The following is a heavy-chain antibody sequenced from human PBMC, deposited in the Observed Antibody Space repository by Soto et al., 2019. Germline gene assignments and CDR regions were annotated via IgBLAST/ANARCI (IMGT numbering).Heavy chain of an antibody. J-gene: IGHJ4*02. Sequence: QIQLVQSGAEVKKPGASVKVSCKASGYTFSSYHITWVRQAPGQGLEWMGWISAYNGNTNYAQNLQGRVTRTTDPSTSTAYMELRSPRSDDTAVYYGARDLPPVDYWGQGTLVTVSS. V-gene: IGHV1-18*01. CDR3: ARDLPPVDY. CDR2: ISAYNGNT. CDR1: GYTFSSYH.